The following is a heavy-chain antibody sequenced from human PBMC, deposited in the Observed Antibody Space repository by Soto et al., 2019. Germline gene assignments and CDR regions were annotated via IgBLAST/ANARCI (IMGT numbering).Heavy chain of an antibody. CDR3: AKRTMVRGVIPYYFDY. V-gene: IGHV3-23*01. Sequence: EVQLLESGGGLVQPGGSLRLSCAASGFTFSSYAMSWVRQAPGKGLEWVSAISGSGGSTYYADSVKGRFTISRDNSKNTLYLQMNSLRAEDTAVYYCAKRTMVRGVIPYYFDYWGQGTLVTVSS. D-gene: IGHD3-10*01. CDR2: ISGSGGST. CDR1: GFTFSSYA. J-gene: IGHJ4*02.